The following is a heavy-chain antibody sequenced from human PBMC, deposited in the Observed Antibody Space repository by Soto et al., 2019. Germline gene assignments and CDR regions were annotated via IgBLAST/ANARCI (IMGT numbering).Heavy chain of an antibody. V-gene: IGHV3-30*18. CDR3: AKDQYQLHYYYYGMDV. D-gene: IGHD2-2*01. J-gene: IGHJ6*02. CDR2: ISYDGSNK. CDR1: GFTFSSYD. Sequence: GGSLRLSCAASGFTFSSYDMHWVRQAPGKGLEWVAVISYDGSNKYYADAVKGRFTISRDNSKNTLYQQLNSLRAEDTAVYYCAKDQYQLHYYYYGMDVWGQGTTVTVSS.